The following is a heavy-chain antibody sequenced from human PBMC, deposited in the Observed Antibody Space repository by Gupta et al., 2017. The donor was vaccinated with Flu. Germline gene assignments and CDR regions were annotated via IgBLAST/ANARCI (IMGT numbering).Heavy chain of an antibody. CDR3: ARHLIYLRYGGNVRPQYYFDY. J-gene: IGHJ4*02. V-gene: IGHV4-39*01. CDR1: GGSISSSSYY. Sequence: QLQLQESGPGLVKPSETLSLTCTVSGGSISSSSYYWGWIRQPPGKGLEWIGSIYYSGSTYYNPSLKSRVTISVDTSKNQFSLKLSSVTAADTAVYYCARHLIYLRYGGNVRPQYYFDYWGQGTLVTVSS. CDR2: IYYSGST. D-gene: IGHD4-23*01.